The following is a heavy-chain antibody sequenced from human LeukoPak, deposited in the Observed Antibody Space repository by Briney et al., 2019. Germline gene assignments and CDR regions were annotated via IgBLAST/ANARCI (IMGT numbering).Heavy chain of an antibody. D-gene: IGHD3-10*01. CDR2: IKKDGSEK. CDR3: ARGLGGSGSCSTNWFAP. CDR1: RVTLSSNC. J-gene: IGHJ5*02. V-gene: IGHV3-7*03. Sequence: GESLRPSCAASRVTLSSNCISCVRQPPRKGLEWVANIKKDGSEKYYVNSVKGPSTISRDHGNNSLDLQLYSLRAADTAVYYCARGLGGSGSCSTNWFAPWGPGTLVTVS.